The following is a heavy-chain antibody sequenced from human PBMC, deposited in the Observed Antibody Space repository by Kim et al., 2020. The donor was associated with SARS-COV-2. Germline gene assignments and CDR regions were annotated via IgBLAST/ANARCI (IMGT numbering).Heavy chain of an antibody. CDR1: GGSISSYY. D-gene: IGHD1-1*01. CDR3: ARAEPNEYYGMDV. J-gene: IGHJ6*02. V-gene: IGHV4-59*13. Sequence: SETLSLTCTVSGGSISSYYWSWIRQPPGKGLEWIGYIYYSGSTNYNPSLKSRVTISVDTSKNQFSLKLSSVTAADTAVYYCARAEPNEYYGMDVWGQGTT. CDR2: IYYSGST.